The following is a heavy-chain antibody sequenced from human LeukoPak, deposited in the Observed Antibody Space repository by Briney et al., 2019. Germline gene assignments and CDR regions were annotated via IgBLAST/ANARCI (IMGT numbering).Heavy chain of an antibody. CDR1: GYTFTGYY. V-gene: IGHV1-2*02. Sequence: ASVKVSCKASGYTFTGYYMHWVRQAPGQGLEWTGWINPNSGGTNYAQKFQGRVTMTRDTSISTAYMELSRLRSDDTAVYYCAREIVLDWYFDLWGRGTLVTVSS. CDR2: INPNSGGT. D-gene: IGHD2-21*01. CDR3: AREIVLDWYFDL. J-gene: IGHJ2*01.